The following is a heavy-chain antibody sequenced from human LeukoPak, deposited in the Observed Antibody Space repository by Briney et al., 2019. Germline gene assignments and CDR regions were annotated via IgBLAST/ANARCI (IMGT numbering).Heavy chain of an antibody. CDR2: IYYSGST. V-gene: IGHV4-30-4*07. CDR3: ARGGSYGSGTYLST. J-gene: IGHJ1*01. D-gene: IGHD3-10*01. CDR1: GGSISSGGYS. Sequence: SETLSLTCAVSGGSISSGGYSWSWIRQPPGMGLEWIGYIYYSGSTYYNPSLKSRLSISVDTSKNQFSLRLSSVTATDTAVYYCARGGSYGSGTYLSTWGQGTLVTVSS.